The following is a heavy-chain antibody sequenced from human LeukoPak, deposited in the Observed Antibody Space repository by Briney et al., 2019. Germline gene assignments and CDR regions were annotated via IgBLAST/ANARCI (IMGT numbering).Heavy chain of an antibody. J-gene: IGHJ5*02. CDR1: GGSISDYY. CDR2: IYYGGST. Sequence: SETLSLTCTVSGGSISDYYCIWLRQPPGKGLEWIGYIYYGGSTNYNPSLKSRVTISVDTSKYQFSLNLNSVTAADTAVYYCARRGSAYPPYNWFAPWGQGMLVTVSS. D-gene: IGHD3-16*01. V-gene: IGHV4-59*01. CDR3: ARRGSAYPPYNWFAP.